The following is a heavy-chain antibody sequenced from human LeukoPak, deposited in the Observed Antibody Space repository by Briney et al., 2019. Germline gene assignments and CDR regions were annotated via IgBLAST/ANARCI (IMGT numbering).Heavy chain of an antibody. Sequence: SETLSLTCTVSGGSISSYYWSWIRQHPGEGLEWIGYIFYSGSTYYNPSLKSRVTISVDTSKNQFSLKLSSVTAADTAVYYCARGGYDSSGYYYGADYWGQGTLVTVSS. CDR3: ARGGYDSSGYYYGADY. CDR2: IFYSGST. CDR1: GGSISSYY. D-gene: IGHD3-22*01. J-gene: IGHJ4*02. V-gene: IGHV4-59*06.